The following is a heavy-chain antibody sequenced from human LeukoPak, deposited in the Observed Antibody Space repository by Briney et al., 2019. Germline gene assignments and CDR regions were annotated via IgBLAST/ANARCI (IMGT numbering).Heavy chain of an antibody. CDR1: RCTFSSYA. D-gene: IGHD2-21*02. CDR3: ARGYCSRDCFTLFDY. J-gene: IGHJ4*02. V-gene: IGHV1-69*01. CDR2: IIPIFGTA. Sequence: GGSVKVSCKASRCTFSSYAISWVRQAPGQGLEWVGGIIPIFGTANYAQKFQGRVTITADESTSTAYMELSSLRSDDTAVYYCARGYCSRDCFTLFDYWGQGTLVTVSS.